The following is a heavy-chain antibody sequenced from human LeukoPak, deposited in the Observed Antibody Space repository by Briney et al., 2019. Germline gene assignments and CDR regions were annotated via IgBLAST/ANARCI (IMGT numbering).Heavy chain of an antibody. D-gene: IGHD1-1*01. V-gene: IGHV3-21*01. CDR3: SGKTAFDP. CDR1: GFTFSTYS. Sequence: GGSLRHSCAASGFTFSTYSMNWVRQAPGKGLEWVSSISSSSSYIYYADSVKGRFTISRDNAKNSLSLQMNSLRAEDTAVYYCSGKTAFDPWGQGTLVTVSS. J-gene: IGHJ5*02. CDR2: ISSSSSYI.